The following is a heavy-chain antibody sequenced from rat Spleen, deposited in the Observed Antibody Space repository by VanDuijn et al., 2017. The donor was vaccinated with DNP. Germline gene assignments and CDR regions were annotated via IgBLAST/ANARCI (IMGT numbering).Heavy chain of an antibody. V-gene: IGHV5-7*01. J-gene: IGHJ4*01. D-gene: IGHD1-11*01. CDR3: ARDNYVTSGAMDA. CDR1: GFTFSDYA. Sequence: EVQLVESGGGLVQPGRSLKLSCAASGFTFSDYALAWVRQAPKKGLEWVATISYDGLRPYYRDSVKGRFTISRDDAKRALYLQMDSLRSEDTATYYCARDNYVTSGAMDAWGQGTSVTVSS. CDR2: ISYDGLRP.